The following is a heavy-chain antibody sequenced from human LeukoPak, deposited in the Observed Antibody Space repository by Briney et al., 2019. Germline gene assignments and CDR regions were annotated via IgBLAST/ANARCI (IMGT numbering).Heavy chain of an antibody. V-gene: IGHV1-46*01. D-gene: IGHD1-14*01. J-gene: IGHJ4*02. CDR1: GYTFTNFY. CDR2: INPSGANT. CDR3: AREVGTRGHFDY. Sequence: GASVKVSCKTSGYTFTNFYMHWVRQAPGQGLEWMGIINPSGANTGYAQKFQGRVTMTRDTSTSTVYMELSSLRSQDTAVYYCAREVGTRGHFDYWGRGTLVTVSS.